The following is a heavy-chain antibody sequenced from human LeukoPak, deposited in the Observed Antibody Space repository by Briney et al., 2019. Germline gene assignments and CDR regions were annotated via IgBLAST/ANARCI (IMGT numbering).Heavy chain of an antibody. J-gene: IGHJ4*02. CDR2: IYDSGST. CDR3: ARGAARVRGVNPFDY. D-gene: IGHD3-10*01. Sequence: SQTLSLTCTVSGGSISSGNYYWSWIRQPPGKGLEWIGHIYDSGSTNYNPSLKSRVTISVDTSKNQFSLKLSSVTAAGTAVYYCARGAARVRGVNPFDYWGQGTLVTVSS. CDR1: GGSISSGNYY. V-gene: IGHV4-61*01.